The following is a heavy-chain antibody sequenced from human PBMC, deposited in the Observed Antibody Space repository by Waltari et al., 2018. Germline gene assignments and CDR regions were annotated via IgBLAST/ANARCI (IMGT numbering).Heavy chain of an antibody. CDR2: ISGSGGST. D-gene: IGHD2-2*01. V-gene: IGHV3-23*01. CDR1: GFTFTNYA. CDR3: ANLGAAMRVYSFDGLDV. J-gene: IGHJ6*02. Sequence: EVQLLESGGGLVQPGGSLRLSCAASGFTFTNYAMNWVRQAPGKGMGWVSFISGSGGSTYYADAVKGRFTISRDNSKKTLYLQMNSLRGEDTAVYYCANLGAAMRVYSFDGLDVWGQGTTVTVSS.